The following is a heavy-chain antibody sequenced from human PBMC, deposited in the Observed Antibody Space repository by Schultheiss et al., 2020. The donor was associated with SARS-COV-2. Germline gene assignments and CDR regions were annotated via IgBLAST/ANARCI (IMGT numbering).Heavy chain of an antibody. J-gene: IGHJ6*02. Sequence: SETLSLTCTVSGGSISSGDYYWSWIRQPPGRGLEWIGYIYYSGSTYYNPSLKSRVTISVDRSKNQFSLKLSSVTAADTAVYYCARVVDTAMDYYYYYGMDVWGQGTTVTVSS. CDR3: ARVVDTAMDYYYYYGMDV. V-gene: IGHV4-30-4*01. CDR1: GGSISSGDYY. D-gene: IGHD5-18*01. CDR2: IYYSGST.